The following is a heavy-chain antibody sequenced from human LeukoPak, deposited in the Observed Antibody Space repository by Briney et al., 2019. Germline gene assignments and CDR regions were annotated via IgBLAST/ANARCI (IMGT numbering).Heavy chain of an antibody. CDR3: AHSMRVVTANDAFDI. J-gene: IGHJ3*02. CDR1: GFSLSTSGVG. Sequence: SGPTLVKPTQTLTLTCTFSGFSLSTSGVGVGWIRQPPGKALEWLALIYWDDDKRYSPSLKSRLTITKDTSKNQVVLPMTNMDPVDTATYYCAHSMRVVTANDAFDIWGQGTMVTVSS. D-gene: IGHD2-21*02. V-gene: IGHV2-5*02. CDR2: IYWDDDK.